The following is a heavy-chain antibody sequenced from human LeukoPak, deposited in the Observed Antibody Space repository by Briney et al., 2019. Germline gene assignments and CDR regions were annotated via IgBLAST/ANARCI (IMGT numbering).Heavy chain of an antibody. J-gene: IGHJ4*02. CDR1: GFNVKYNF. V-gene: IGHV3-53*01. D-gene: IGHD3-22*01. Sequence: GGSLRLSCVVSGFNVKYNFISWVRLAPGKGLEWVSIIYGDRNGGSTYYADSVKGRFTISRDNSKNTLYLQMNSLRAEDTAVYYCARIPRNAPDYYDSSGYYYGWGQGTLVTVSS. CDR3: ARIPRNAPDYYDSSGYYYG. CDR2: IYGDRNGGST.